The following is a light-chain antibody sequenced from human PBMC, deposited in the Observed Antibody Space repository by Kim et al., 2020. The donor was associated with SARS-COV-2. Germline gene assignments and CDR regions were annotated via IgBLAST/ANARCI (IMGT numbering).Light chain of an antibody. Sequence: DIQMTQSPSTLSASVGDRVTITCRASQSISSWLAWYQQKPGKAPKLLIYKASSLESGVPSRFSGSGSGTEFTLTISSLQPDDFAAYYCQQYNSYPYTFGQGTKLEI. CDR1: QSISSW. CDR2: KAS. V-gene: IGKV1-5*03. J-gene: IGKJ2*01. CDR3: QQYNSYPYT.